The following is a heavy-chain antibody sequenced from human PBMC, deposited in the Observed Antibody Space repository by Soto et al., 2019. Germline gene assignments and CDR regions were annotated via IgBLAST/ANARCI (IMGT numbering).Heavy chain of an antibody. Sequence: GASVKVSCKASGYTFTNYGISWVRQAPGQGLEWMGWISAYNGNTNYAQKLQGRVTMTTDTSTSTAYMELRSLRSDDTAVYYCARKRITMVRGTEYNWFDPWGQGTLVTVS. J-gene: IGHJ5*02. CDR1: GYTFTNYG. D-gene: IGHD3-10*01. V-gene: IGHV1-18*01. CDR3: ARKRITMVRGTEYNWFDP. CDR2: ISAYNGNT.